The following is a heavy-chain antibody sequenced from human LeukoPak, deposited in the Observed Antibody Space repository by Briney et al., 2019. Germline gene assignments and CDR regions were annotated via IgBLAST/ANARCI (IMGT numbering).Heavy chain of an antibody. CDR3: ARDFPGIAVAGILPDY. V-gene: IGHV1-2*06. CDR1: GYTFTDYY. Sequence: ASVKVSCKASGYTFTDYYMHWVRQPPGLGLEWMGRINHNSGSTTYAQKFQGRVTMTRDTSTSTAYMELSRLRSDDTAVYCCARDFPGIAVAGILPDYWGQGTLVTVSS. CDR2: INHNSGST. D-gene: IGHD6-19*01. J-gene: IGHJ4*02.